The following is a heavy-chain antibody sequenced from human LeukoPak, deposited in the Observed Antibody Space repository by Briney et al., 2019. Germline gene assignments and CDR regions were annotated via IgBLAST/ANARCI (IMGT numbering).Heavy chain of an antibody. Sequence: GGSLSLSCALSGFTFSNYAMTWVRQAPGKGMEWVSGIRGSGTSTYYADSVKGQLTISRDNSKNTLFQQMNSLRAEDTAVYYCAKDGSYRYPYYSDYWGQGTLVTVSS. CDR3: AKDGSYRYPYYSDY. D-gene: IGHD3-16*02. J-gene: IGHJ4*02. CDR1: GFTFSNYA. V-gene: IGHV3-23*01. CDR2: IRGSGTST.